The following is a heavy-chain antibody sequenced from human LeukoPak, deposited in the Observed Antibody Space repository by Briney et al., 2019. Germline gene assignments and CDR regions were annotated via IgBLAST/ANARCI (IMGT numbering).Heavy chain of an antibody. Sequence: ASVKVSCKASGYTFTGYYMHWVRQAPGQGLEWMGWINPNSGGTNYAQKFQGRVTMTRDTSISTAYMELSRLRSDDTAVYYCARDGHSRNNWFDPWGQGTLVTVSS. CDR2: INPNSGGT. J-gene: IGHJ5*02. CDR3: ARDGHSRNNWFDP. V-gene: IGHV1-2*02. CDR1: GYTFTGYY.